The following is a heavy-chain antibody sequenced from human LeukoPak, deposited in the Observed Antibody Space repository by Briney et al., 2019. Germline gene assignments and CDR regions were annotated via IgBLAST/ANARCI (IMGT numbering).Heavy chain of an antibody. D-gene: IGHD6-19*01. J-gene: IGHJ4*02. CDR2: IKCKIDGGPT. CDR3: TTVNYPENSTGWYIFNY. CDR1: GFTLSNVW. Sequence: GGSLRLSCAASGFTLSNVWMSLVRQAPGKGLELVGRIKCKIDGGPTDYAAPVKGRFTISRDDSKNTLFLQMNSLKIEDTAVYFCTTVNYPENSTGWYIFNYWGQGTLVTVSS. V-gene: IGHV3-15*01.